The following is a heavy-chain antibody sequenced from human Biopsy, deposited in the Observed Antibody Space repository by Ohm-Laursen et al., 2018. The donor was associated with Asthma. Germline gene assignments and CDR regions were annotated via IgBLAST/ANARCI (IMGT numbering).Heavy chain of an antibody. V-gene: IGHV3-53*01. Sequence: GSLRLSCTAPGFTVSTNGMSWVRQPPGKGLEWVSVIYSGGGTYYADSVQGRVTISRDNSKNTLSLQMNSLRAEDTAVYYCARAYGGSFFSGSFDIWGQGTMVTVPS. CDR1: GFTVSTNG. J-gene: IGHJ3*02. CDR2: IYSGGGT. D-gene: IGHD4-23*01. CDR3: ARAYGGSFFSGSFDI.